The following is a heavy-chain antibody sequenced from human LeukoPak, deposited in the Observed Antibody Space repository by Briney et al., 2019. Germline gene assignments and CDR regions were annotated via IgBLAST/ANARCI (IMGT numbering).Heavy chain of an antibody. Sequence: SETLSLTCTVSGASISSHYWSWIRQPPGKGLEWIGLISFTGSTNYNPSLKSRVTTSVDTSKNQFSLKVGSVTAADTAVYYCAKGGESSLPLDYWGQGILVTVSS. CDR3: AKGGESSLPLDY. CDR1: GASISSHY. CDR2: ISFTGST. J-gene: IGHJ4*02. V-gene: IGHV4-59*11. D-gene: IGHD6-13*01.